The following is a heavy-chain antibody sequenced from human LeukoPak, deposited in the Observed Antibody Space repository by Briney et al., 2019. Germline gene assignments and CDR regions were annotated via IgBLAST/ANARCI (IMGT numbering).Heavy chain of an antibody. CDR3: AKEQRFFNV. D-gene: IGHD3-3*01. J-gene: IGHJ6*04. Sequence: GGSLSLSCTASGFAFITYAMPWVGQARGQGLEWFSVISTNGVTTYYAESVKGRFTISRDNSQNILFLQMNSLRAEDTAVYYCAKEQRFFNVWGKGTTVTVSS. CDR1: GFAFITYA. V-gene: IGHV3-23*01. CDR2: ISTNGVTT.